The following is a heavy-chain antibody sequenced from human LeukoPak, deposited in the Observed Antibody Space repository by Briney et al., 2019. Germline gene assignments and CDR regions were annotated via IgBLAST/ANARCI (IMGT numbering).Heavy chain of an antibody. CDR2: ISITGTYI. CDR1: GFTFGSYN. CDR3: AGPLTSSGHDY. D-gene: IGHD3-22*01. J-gene: IGHJ4*02. V-gene: IGHV3-21*01. Sequence: PGGSLRLSCVDSGFTFGSYNMNWVRLAPGKGLEWVSSISITGTYIYYADSVKGRFTISRDSAKRSLYLQMDSLRVEDTAIYYCAGPLTSSGHDYWGQGTLVTVSS.